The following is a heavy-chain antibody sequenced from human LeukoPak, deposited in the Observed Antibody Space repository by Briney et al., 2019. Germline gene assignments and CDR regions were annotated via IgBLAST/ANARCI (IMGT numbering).Heavy chain of an antibody. CDR2: IYTSGST. J-gene: IGHJ4*02. V-gene: IGHV4-61*02. Sequence: SETLSLTCTVSGGSIRSGSYYWSWIRQPAGKGLEWIGRIYTSGSTNYNPSLRSRVTISVDTSKNQFSLKLSSVTAADTAVYYCARLGSGYLLDYWGQGTLVTVSS. CDR3: ARLGSGYLLDY. CDR1: GGSIRSGSYY. D-gene: IGHD3-22*01.